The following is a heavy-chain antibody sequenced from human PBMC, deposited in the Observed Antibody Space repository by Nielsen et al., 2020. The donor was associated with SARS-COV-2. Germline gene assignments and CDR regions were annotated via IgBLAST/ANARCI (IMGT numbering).Heavy chain of an antibody. CDR1: GGPFSNYA. D-gene: IGHD3-16*01. Sequence: SVKVSCKASGGPFSNYAVSWVRQAPGQGLQWMGGIIPLFGTTSYAQKFQGRVTITTDESTSTAYMELTSLRSEDTAVYFCARSLRRIYYYLMDVWGQETTVIVSS. CDR3: ARSLRRIYYYLMDV. V-gene: IGHV1-69*05. CDR2: IIPLFGTT. J-gene: IGHJ6*02.